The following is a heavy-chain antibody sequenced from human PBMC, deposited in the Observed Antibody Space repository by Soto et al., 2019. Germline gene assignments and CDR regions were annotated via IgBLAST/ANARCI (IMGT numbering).Heavy chain of an antibody. V-gene: IGHV1-3*01. CDR3: ARAPLSPDVLRYFDRSPSNWFDP. CDR1: GYTFTGYA. CDR2: INAGNGNT. D-gene: IGHD3-9*01. J-gene: IGHJ5*02. Sequence: ASVKVSCKASGYTFTGYAMHWVRQAPGQRLEWMGWINAGNGNTKYSQKFQGRVTMTRNTSISTAYMELSSLRSEDTAVYYCARAPLSPDVLRYFDRSPSNWFDPWGQGTLVTVSS.